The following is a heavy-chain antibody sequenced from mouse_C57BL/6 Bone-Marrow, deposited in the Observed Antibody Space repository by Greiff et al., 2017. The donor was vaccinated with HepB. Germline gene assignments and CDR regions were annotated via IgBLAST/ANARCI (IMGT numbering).Heavy chain of an antibody. V-gene: IGHV2-4*01. D-gene: IGHD1-1*01. Sequence: QVQLKESGPGLVQPSQSLSITCTVSGFSFTSYGVHWVRQPPGKGLEWLGVIWSGGSTDYNAAFISRLSISKDNSKTQVFFKMNSLQADDTAIYYCANYYGSRGGYFDVWGTGTTVTVSS. CDR3: ANYYGSRGGYFDV. J-gene: IGHJ1*03. CDR1: GFSFTSYG. CDR2: IWSGGST.